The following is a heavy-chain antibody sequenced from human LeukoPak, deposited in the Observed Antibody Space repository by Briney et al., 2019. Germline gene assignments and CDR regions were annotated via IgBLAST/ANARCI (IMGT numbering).Heavy chain of an antibody. V-gene: IGHV3-23*01. CDR1: GFTFSNAW. CDR2: ISGSGGST. D-gene: IGHD5-18*01. J-gene: IGHJ4*02. Sequence: PGGSLRLSCAASGFTFSNAWMSWVRQALGKGLEWVSAISGSGGSTYYADSVKGRFTISRDNSKNTLYLQMNSLRAEDTAVYYCAIRTAMASFDYWGQGTLVTVSS. CDR3: AIRTAMASFDY.